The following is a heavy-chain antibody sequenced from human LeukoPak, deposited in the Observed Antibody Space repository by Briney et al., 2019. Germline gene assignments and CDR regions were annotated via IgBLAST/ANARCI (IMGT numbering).Heavy chain of an antibody. J-gene: IGHJ4*02. CDR1: GFTFSSYA. Sequence: GGSLRLSCAASGFTFSSYAMNWVRQAPGKGLEWVSGIRGNAANTYYADSVKGRFAISRDTSNTVYLQMNSLRAEDTAVYFCARGRLGNGPGHYYFDYWSQGALVIVSS. D-gene: IGHD7-27*01. CDR2: IRGNAANT. V-gene: IGHV3-23*01. CDR3: ARGRLGNGPGHYYFDY.